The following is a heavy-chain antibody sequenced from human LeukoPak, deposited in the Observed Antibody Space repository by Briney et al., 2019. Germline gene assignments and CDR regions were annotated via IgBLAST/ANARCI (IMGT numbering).Heavy chain of an antibody. CDR1: GFTFNTYC. J-gene: IGHJ5*02. CDR2: ISYGGDSI. Sequence: GGSLRLSCATSGFTFNTYCMNWVRQAPGKGLEWLSYISYGGDSIYYADSVEGRFTISRDNARNSLYLEMNNLRPEDTAIYYCAKSPSGLYKGTFWAWGQGNLVNV. V-gene: IGHV3-48*01. D-gene: IGHD6-25*01. CDR3: AKSPSGLYKGTFWA.